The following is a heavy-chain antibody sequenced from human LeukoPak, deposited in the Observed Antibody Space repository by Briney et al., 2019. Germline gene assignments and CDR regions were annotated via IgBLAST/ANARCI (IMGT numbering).Heavy chain of an antibody. D-gene: IGHD5-18*01. V-gene: IGHV1-46*01. Sequence: ASVKISCKASGYTFTDYYMYWVRQAPGQGPECMGVIHPSGGSTTYAQKVQGRVTLTKDTATSTVYIELNSLRSDDTAVYYCARMAMDPAMVTNFFDLWGQGTLLTVS. CDR2: IHPSGGST. CDR1: GYTFTDYY. CDR3: ARMAMDPAMVTNFFDL. J-gene: IGHJ4*02.